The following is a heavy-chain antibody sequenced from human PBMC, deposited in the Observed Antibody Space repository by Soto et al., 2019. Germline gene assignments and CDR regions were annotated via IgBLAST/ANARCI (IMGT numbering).Heavy chain of an antibody. V-gene: IGHV4-59*01. CDR3: ARVGIGYSGYEAV. CDR2: ISYSGST. Sequence: WETRSFTCPVSGGSISSYSWSCTRQPPGKGLEWIGYISYSGSTNYNPSLKSRVTISVDTSKNQFSLKLGSVTAADTAVYYCARVGIGYSGYEAVWGPGTTVTVSS. D-gene: IGHD5-12*01. J-gene: IGHJ6*02. CDR1: GGSISSYS.